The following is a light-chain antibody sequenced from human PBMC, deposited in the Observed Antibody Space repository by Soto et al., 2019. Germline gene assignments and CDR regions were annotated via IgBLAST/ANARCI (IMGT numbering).Light chain of an antibody. CDR1: SSDVGTYDY. CDR2: EVT. V-gene: IGLV2-14*01. Sequence: QSALTQPASVSGSLGQSITISCSGTSSDVGTYDYVSWYQQHPGKAPKLMIYEVTNRPSGVSYRFSGSRSGNTASLTISGLQAEDEADYYCSSYTSSSTLVFGGGTKLTVL. J-gene: IGLJ3*02. CDR3: SSYTSSSTLV.